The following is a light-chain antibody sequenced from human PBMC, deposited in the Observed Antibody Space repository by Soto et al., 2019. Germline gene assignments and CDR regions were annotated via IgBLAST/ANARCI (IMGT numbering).Light chain of an antibody. Sequence: QSVLTQPASVSGPPGQSITISCTGTSSDVGAYNYVSWYQHHPGKAPRLVIYDVTNRPSGISDRFSGSKSGNTASLTVSGLQAADEADYFCKSYAGSNTYVFGSGTKVTVL. J-gene: IGLJ1*01. CDR1: SSDVGAYNY. CDR3: KSYAGSNTYV. V-gene: IGLV2-14*01. CDR2: DVT.